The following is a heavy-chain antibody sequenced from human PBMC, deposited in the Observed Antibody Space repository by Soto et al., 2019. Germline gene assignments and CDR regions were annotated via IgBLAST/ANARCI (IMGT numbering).Heavy chain of an antibody. CDR2: ISGSGGST. Sequence: EVQLLESGGGLVQPGGSLRLSCAASGFTFSSYAMSWVRQAPGKGLEWVSAISGSGGSTYYADSVKGRFTISRDNSKNPLYLQMNSLRAEDTAVYYCAKGWEWLPDYYYMDVWCKGTTVTVS. CDR3: AKGWEWLPDYYYMDV. CDR1: GFTFSSYA. V-gene: IGHV3-23*01. J-gene: IGHJ6*03. D-gene: IGHD5-12*01.